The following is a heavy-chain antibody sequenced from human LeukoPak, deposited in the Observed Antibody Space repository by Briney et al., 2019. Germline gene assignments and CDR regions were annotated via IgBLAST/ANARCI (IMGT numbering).Heavy chain of an antibody. V-gene: IGHV3-11*06. CDR3: ASSSGWYGYDY. Sequence: GGSLRLSCAASGFTFSDYYMSWIRQAPGKGLEWVSYISSSSSYTNHADSVKGRFTISRDNAKNSLYLQMNSLRAEDTAVYYCASSSGWYGYDYWGQGTLVTVSS. J-gene: IGHJ4*02. CDR2: ISSSSSYT. CDR1: GFTFSDYY. D-gene: IGHD6-19*01.